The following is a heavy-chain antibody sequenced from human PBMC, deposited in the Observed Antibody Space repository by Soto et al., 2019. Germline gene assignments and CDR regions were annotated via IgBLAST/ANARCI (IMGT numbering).Heavy chain of an antibody. CDR3: ARRRYFGVDCDNQYYDGMDV. D-gene: IGHD3-16*01. J-gene: IGHJ6*02. CDR1: GSTFSSYT. V-gene: IGHV1-69*08. Sequence: QVQLVQSGAEVKKPGSSVKVSCRASGSTFSSYTVSWVRQAPGQGLEWLGRITPVLTTTDYAQRFRGRVTITADKSMTMVYMELSSLRSEDTAVYYCARRRYFGVDCDNQYYDGMDVWGQGTTITVSS. CDR2: ITPVLTTT.